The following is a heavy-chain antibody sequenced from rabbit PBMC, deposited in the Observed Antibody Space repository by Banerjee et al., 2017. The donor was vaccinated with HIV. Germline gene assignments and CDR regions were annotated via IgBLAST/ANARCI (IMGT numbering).Heavy chain of an antibody. CDR1: GLDFSSSYD. V-gene: IGHV1S45*01. J-gene: IGHJ4*01. CDR2: IYTGNGNT. D-gene: IGHD6-1*01. Sequence: QEQLEESGGGLVQPEGSLTLTCKASGLDFSSSYDMCWVRQAPGKGLEWIGCIYTGNGNTHYASWAKGRFTISKTSSTTVTLQMTSLTAADTATYFCARDAGSYAYIDGYFNLWGPGTLVTVS. CDR3: ARDAGSYAYIDGYFNL.